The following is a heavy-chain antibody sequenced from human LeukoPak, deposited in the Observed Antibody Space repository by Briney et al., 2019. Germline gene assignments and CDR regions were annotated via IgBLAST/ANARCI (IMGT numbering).Heavy chain of an antibody. CDR2: ISAYNGNT. D-gene: IGHD3-10*01. CDR3: AADFNLLRGVLNTHYYFDY. J-gene: IGHJ4*02. Sequence: ASVKVSCKASGYTFTSYGISWVRQAPGQGLEWMGWISAYNGNTNYAQKLQGRVTMTTDTSTSTAYMELRSLRSDDTAVYYCAADFNLLRGVLNTHYYFDYWGQGTLVTVSS. CDR1: GYTFTSYG. V-gene: IGHV1-18*01.